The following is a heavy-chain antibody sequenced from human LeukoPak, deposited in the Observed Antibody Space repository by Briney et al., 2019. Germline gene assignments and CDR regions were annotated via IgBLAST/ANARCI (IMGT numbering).Heavy chain of an antibody. V-gene: IGHV1-69*05. Sequence: ASVKVSCKASGGTFNIYAITWVRQVPGQGLEWMGGIIPIFGTTNYAQKFQGRVTITTDESTSSAYMELSSLRSEDTDVYYCAREGSGSYPLYWYFDLWGRGTLVTVSS. CDR3: AREGSGSYPLYWYFDL. CDR2: IIPIFGTT. CDR1: GGTFNIYA. D-gene: IGHD3-10*01. J-gene: IGHJ2*01.